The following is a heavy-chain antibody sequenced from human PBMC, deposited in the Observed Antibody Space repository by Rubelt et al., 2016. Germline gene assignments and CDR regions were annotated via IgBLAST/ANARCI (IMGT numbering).Heavy chain of an antibody. D-gene: IGHD6-19*01. V-gene: IGHV4-4*02. J-gene: IGHJ4*02. CDR1: GFTFSTYDM. Sequence: VQLLESGGGLVQPGGSLRLSCAASGFTFSTYDMTWVRQAPGKGLEWIGEIDFSGSTNYNPSLESRVTISVDTSKNQFSLKLSSVTAADTAVYYCARNSIGWYRMDYWGQGTQVTVSS. CDR2: IDFSGST. CDR3: ARNSIGWYRMDY.